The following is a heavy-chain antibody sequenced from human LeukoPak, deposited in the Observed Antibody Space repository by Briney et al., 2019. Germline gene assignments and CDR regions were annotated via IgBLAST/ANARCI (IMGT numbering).Heavy chain of an antibody. D-gene: IGHD2/OR15-2a*01. J-gene: IGHJ3*01. CDR1: GFSIGSYW. V-gene: IGHV3-7*01. Sequence: GFLRLSCAGSGFSIGSYWMSWVRQAPGKGLEWVANITQDASEKSYVDSVKGRLTISRDNAKNSLYLQMTSLRAEDTGIYYCARAGYYGDDAFDLWGQGTMVTIYS. CDR2: ITQDASEK. CDR3: ARAGYYGDDAFDL.